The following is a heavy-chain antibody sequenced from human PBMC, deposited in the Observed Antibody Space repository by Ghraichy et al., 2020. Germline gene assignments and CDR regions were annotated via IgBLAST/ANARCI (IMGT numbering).Heavy chain of an antibody. J-gene: IGHJ4*02. V-gene: IGHV3-30-3*01. CDR2: ISYDGYYK. D-gene: IGHD4-17*01. Sequence: GESLNISCAASGFSFSSYPMHWFRQAPGKGLDWVGVISYDGYYKDYADSVKGRFTISRDNSENTLYLQMDSLRAEDTAVYYCAKDYADRKASYFFDYWGQGTLVTVSS. CDR3: AKDYADRKASYFFDY. CDR1: GFSFSSYP.